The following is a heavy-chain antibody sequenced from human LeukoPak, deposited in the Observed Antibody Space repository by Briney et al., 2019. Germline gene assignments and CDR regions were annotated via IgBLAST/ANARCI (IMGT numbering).Heavy chain of an antibody. CDR3: ARESRRGY. V-gene: IGHV3-21*01. CDR2: ISSSSSYI. J-gene: IGHJ4*02. Sequence: GGSLRLSCAASGFTFSSYSMMWVRQAPGKGLEWVSSISSSSSYIYYADSVKGRFTISRDNAKTSLYLQMNSLRAEDTAVYCCARESRRGYWGQGTLVTVSS. CDR1: GFTFSSYS.